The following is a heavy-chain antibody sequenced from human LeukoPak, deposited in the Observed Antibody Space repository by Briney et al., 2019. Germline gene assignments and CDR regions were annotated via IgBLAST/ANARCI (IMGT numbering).Heavy chain of an antibody. J-gene: IGHJ4*02. CDR3: ARDPRDYYDSSGYYPRVFDY. V-gene: IGHV4-4*02. D-gene: IGHD3-22*01. CDR1: GGSISSSNW. CDR2: IYHSGST. Sequence: PSETLSLTCAVSGGSISSSNWWSWVRQPPGKGLEWIGEIYHSGSTNYNPSLKSRVTISVDKSKNQFSLKLSSVTAADTAVYYCARDPRDYYDSSGYYPRVFDYWGQGTLVTVSS.